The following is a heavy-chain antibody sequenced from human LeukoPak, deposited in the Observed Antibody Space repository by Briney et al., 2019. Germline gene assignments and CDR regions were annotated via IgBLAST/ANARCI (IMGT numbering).Heavy chain of an antibody. Sequence: GGSLRLSCAASGFSFISYGMHWVRQAPGKGLEWVGVILDDGRNKNYADPVKGRFTISRDNSKDTLYLQMNSLRDEDTAVYYCAKRPSDYGDYVTYFDYWGQGTLVTVSS. V-gene: IGHV3-30*18. CDR2: ILDDGRNK. CDR1: GFSFISYG. D-gene: IGHD4-17*01. J-gene: IGHJ4*02. CDR3: AKRPSDYGDYVTYFDY.